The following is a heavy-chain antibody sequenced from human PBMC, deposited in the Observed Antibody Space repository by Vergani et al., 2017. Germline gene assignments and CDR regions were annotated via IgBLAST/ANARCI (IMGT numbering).Heavy chain of an antibody. V-gene: IGHV3-23*01. D-gene: IGHD3-16*01. J-gene: IGHJ3*02. CDR3: ARGGDYPYAFDI. CDR2: ISGSGGST. Sequence: EVQLLESGGGLVQPGGSLRLSCAASGFTFSSYAMSWVRQAPGKGLEWVSAISGSGGSTYSADSVKGRFTISRDTSKNTLYLQMNSLRAEDTAVYYCARGGDYPYAFDIWGQGTMVTVSS. CDR1: GFTFSSYA.